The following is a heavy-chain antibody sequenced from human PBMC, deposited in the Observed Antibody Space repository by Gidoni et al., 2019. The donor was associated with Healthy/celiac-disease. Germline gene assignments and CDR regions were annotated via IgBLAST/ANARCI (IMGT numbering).Heavy chain of an antibody. CDR1: GFTFRSSA. J-gene: IGHJ4*02. V-gene: IGHV3-23*01. Sequence: EVQLLESGGGLVQPGGSLRLSCAASGFTFRSSAMSWVRQAPGKGLEWVSAISGSGSSTYYADYVKGRFTISRDNSKNTLYLQMNSLRAEDTAVYYCAKDAPHIVVVVAAYFDYWGQGTLVTV. CDR3: AKDAPHIVVVVAAYFDY. D-gene: IGHD2-15*01. CDR2: ISGSGSST.